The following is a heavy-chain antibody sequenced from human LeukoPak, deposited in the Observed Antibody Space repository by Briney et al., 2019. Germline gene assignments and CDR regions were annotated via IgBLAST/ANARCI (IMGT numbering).Heavy chain of an antibody. J-gene: IGHJ4*02. V-gene: IGHV5-51*01. D-gene: IGHD2-2*01. Sequence: GESLKISCKGSGYSFTSCWIGWVRQMPGKGLEWMGIIYPGDSDTRYSPSFQGQVTISADKSISTAYVQWSSLKASDTAMYYCATAQPAGYCSSSSCPFFDYWGQGTLVTVSS. CDR3: ATAQPAGYCSSSSCPFFDY. CDR1: GYSFTSCW. CDR2: IYPGDSDT.